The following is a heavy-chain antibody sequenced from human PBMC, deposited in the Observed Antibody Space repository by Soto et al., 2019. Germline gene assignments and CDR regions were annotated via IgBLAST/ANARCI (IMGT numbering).Heavy chain of an antibody. CDR1: GFTFSVSA. D-gene: IGHD1-26*01. Sequence: EVQLVESGGGLVQPGGSLKLSCAVSGFTFSVSAIHWVRQASGEGLEWVGRIRSKADNYETAYGASVKGRFSISRDNSKNTAYLQMSSLNTEDTAVYYCARLAEWEYYDGMDVWGQGTTVTVSS. V-gene: IGHV3-73*02. CDR3: ARLAEWEYYDGMDV. J-gene: IGHJ6*02. CDR2: IRSKADNYET.